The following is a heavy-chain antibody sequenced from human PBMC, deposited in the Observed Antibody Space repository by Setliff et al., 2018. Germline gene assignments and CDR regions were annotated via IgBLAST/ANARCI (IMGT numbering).Heavy chain of an antibody. V-gene: IGHV7-4-1*02. CDR3: ARVDITTPSGSYYFGRGWGYYFDY. Sequence: VASVKVSCKASGYTFTSYAMNWVRQAPGQGLEWMGWINTNTGNPTYAQGFTGRFVFSLDTSVSTAYLQISSLKAEDTAVYYCARVDITTPSGSYYFGRGWGYYFDYWGQGTLVTVSS. D-gene: IGHD1-26*01. CDR1: GYTFTSYA. J-gene: IGHJ4*02. CDR2: INTNTGNP.